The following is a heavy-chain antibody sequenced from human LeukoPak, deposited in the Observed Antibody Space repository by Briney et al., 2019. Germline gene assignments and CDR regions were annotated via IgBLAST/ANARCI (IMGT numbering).Heavy chain of an antibody. D-gene: IGHD6-19*01. CDR1: GGSISSGDYY. J-gene: IGHJ4*02. Sequence: PSETLSLTCTVSGGSISSGDYYWSWIRQPPGKGLEWIGYIYYSGNTYYNPSLKSRVTISVDTSKSQFSLKLSSVTAADTAMYYCARETITVAGTYLDYWGQGTLVTVSS. CDR3: ARETITVAGTYLDY. CDR2: IYYSGNT. V-gene: IGHV4-30-4*01.